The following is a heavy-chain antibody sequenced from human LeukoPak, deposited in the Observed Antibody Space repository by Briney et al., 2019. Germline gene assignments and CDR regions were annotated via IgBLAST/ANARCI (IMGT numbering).Heavy chain of an antibody. CDR2: IYYSGNT. CDR1: GGSISSYY. D-gene: IGHD3-10*01. J-gene: IGHJ5*02. Sequence: SETLSLTCTVSGGSISSYYWDWIRQSPGKGLEWIGYIYYSGNTNYNPSLKSRVTISVDTSKNQFSLKLSSVTAADTAVYYCASTLFGGLHWFDPWGQGTLVTVSS. CDR3: ASTLFGGLHWFDP. V-gene: IGHV4-59*08.